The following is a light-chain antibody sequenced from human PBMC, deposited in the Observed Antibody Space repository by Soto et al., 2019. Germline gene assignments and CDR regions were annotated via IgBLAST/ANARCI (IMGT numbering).Light chain of an antibody. Sequence: IVMTQSPATLSVFTGGRASLSCRASQSVSNNLAWYQKKPGQAPRLLIYGASTRAAGISVRFSGSGSGTEFTLIISSLQSDVSAVYYCQQYHNAGSTFGQGTKMEI. J-gene: IGKJ1*01. V-gene: IGKV3-15*01. CDR3: QQYHNAGST. CDR1: QSVSNN. CDR2: GAS.